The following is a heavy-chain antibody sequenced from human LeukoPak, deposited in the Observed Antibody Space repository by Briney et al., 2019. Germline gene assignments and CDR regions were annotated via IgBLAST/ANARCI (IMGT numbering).Heavy chain of an antibody. Sequence: SETLSLTCAVSGGSISSSNWWSWVRQPPGKGLEWIGEIYHSGSTNYNPSLKSRVTISVDKSKNQFSLKLSSVTAADTAVYYCARGRRAIFGVVITYQFDYWGQGTLVTVSS. V-gene: IGHV4-4*02. D-gene: IGHD3-3*01. J-gene: IGHJ4*02. CDR1: GGSISSSNW. CDR2: IYHSGST. CDR3: ARGRRAIFGVVITYQFDY.